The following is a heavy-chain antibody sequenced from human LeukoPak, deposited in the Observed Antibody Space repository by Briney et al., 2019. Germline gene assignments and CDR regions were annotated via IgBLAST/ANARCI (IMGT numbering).Heavy chain of an antibody. CDR3: ARSGYDFWSGYYTGLYFDY. CDR2: IYSGGST. J-gene: IGHJ4*02. V-gene: IGHV3-53*01. D-gene: IGHD3-3*01. Sequence: GGSLRLSCAASGFTVSSNYMSWVRQAPGKGLEWVSVIYSGGSTYYADSVKGRFTISRDNSKNTLYLQMNSLRAEDTAVYYCARSGYDFWSGYYTGLYFDYWGQGTLVTVSS. CDR1: GFTVSSNY.